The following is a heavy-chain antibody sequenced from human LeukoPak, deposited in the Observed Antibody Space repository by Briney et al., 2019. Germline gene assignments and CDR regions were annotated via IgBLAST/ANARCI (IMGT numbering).Heavy chain of an antibody. J-gene: IGHJ3*02. CDR3: TTVKGHRNAFDI. V-gene: IGHV3-15*01. CDR1: GFTFSNAW. Sequence: KTGGPLRLSCAASGFTFSNAWMSWVRQAPGKGLEWVGRIKSKADGGTTDYAAPVKGRFTISRDDSKNTLYLQMNSLKTKDTAVYYCTTVKGHRNAFDIWGQGTMVTVSS. CDR2: IKSKADGGTT.